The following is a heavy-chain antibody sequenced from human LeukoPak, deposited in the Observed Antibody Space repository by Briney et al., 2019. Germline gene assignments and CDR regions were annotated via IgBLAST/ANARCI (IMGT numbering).Heavy chain of an antibody. Sequence: SVKVSCKASGGTFSSYAISWVRQAPGQGLEWMGGIIPIFGTANYAQKFQGRVTITRDTSASTAYMELSSLRSEDTAVYYCARFLIVVVPAAINGMDVWGQGTTVTVSS. J-gene: IGHJ6*02. V-gene: IGHV1-69*05. D-gene: IGHD2-2*01. CDR2: IIPIFGTA. CDR3: ARFLIVVVPAAINGMDV. CDR1: GGTFSSYA.